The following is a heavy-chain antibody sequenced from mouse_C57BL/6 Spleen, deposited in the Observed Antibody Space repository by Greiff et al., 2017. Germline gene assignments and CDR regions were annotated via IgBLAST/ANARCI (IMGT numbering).Heavy chain of an antibody. V-gene: IGHV1-19*01. Sequence: VQLQESGPVLVKPGASVKMSCKASGYTFTDYYMNWVKQSHGTSLEWIGVINPYNGGTSYNQKLKGKATLTVDKSSSTAYRVLNSLTSEDSAVYYCASPYGDNWGQGTTLTVSA. D-gene: IGHD1-1*01. J-gene: IGHJ2*01. CDR2: INPYNGGT. CDR3: ASPYGDN. CDR1: GYTFTDYY.